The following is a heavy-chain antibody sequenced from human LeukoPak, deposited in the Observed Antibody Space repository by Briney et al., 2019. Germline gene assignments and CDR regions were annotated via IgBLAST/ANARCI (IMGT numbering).Heavy chain of an antibody. CDR3: ARRGPNCSSTSCYTVLAGRFDP. V-gene: IGHV4-39*07. CDR1: GGSISSSSYY. D-gene: IGHD2-2*02. J-gene: IGHJ5*02. Sequence: SETLSLTCTVSGGSISSSSYYWGWIRQPPGKGLEWIGSIYYSGSTYYNPSLKSRVTISVDTSKNQFSLKLSSVTAADTAVYYCARRGPNCSSTSCYTVLAGRFDPWGQGTLVTVSS. CDR2: IYYSGST.